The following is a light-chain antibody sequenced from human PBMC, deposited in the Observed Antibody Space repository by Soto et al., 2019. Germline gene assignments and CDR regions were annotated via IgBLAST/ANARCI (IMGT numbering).Light chain of an antibody. CDR2: GSS. J-gene: IGKJ4*01. Sequence: EIVLTQSPGTLSLSPGERATLSCRASQSVSSSYLAWYQQKPGQAPRLLIYGSSSRATGIPDRFSGSVSGTDFNLTISRLEPEDFAVYYCQQDGNSPLTFGGGTKVE. CDR1: QSVSSSY. CDR3: QQDGNSPLT. V-gene: IGKV3-20*01.